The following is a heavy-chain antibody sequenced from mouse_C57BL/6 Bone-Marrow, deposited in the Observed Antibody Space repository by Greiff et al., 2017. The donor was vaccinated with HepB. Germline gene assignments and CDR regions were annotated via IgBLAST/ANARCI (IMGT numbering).Heavy chain of an antibody. CDR2: INPNHGTT. Sequence: VHVKQSGPELVKPGASVKISCKASGYSFTDYNMNWVKQSNGKSLEWIGVINPNHGTTSYNQKFKGKATLTVDQSSSKAYMQLNSLTSEDSAVYYCARNGLLRYQAWFAYWGPATLVTVSA. CDR3: ARNGLLRYQAWFAY. V-gene: IGHV1-39*01. CDR1: GYSFTDYN. D-gene: IGHD1-1*01. J-gene: IGHJ3*01.